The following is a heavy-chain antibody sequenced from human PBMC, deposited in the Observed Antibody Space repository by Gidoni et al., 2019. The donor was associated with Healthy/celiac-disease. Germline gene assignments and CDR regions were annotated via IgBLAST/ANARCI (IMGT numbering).Heavy chain of an antibody. V-gene: IGHV4-34*01. Sequence: QVQLQQWGAGLLKPSETLSLTCAVYGGSFSGYSWSWIRQPPGQGLEWIGECNHSGSTNYNPSLKSRVTISVDTSKNQFSQKLSSVTAADTAVYYCAREGGSSWYDNRVVDYWGQGTLVTVSS. CDR2: CNHSGST. CDR3: AREGGSSWYDNRVVDY. D-gene: IGHD6-13*01. CDR1: GGSFSGYS. J-gene: IGHJ4*02.